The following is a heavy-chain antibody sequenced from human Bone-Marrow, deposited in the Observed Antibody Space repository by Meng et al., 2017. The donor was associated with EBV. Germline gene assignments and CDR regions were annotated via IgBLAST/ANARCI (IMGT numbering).Heavy chain of an antibody. CDR2: ISSSGSTI. CDR3: ARDSKEDWTAMAGNFDY. Sequence: QVQLVESGGGLVKPGGFRRLSCAALGFTFSDYYMSWIRQAPGKGLEWVSYISSSGSTIYYADSVKGRFTISRDNAKNSLYLQMNSLRAEDTAVYYCARDSKEDWTAMAGNFDYWGQGTLVTVSS. V-gene: IGHV3-11*01. CDR1: GFTFSDYY. D-gene: IGHD5-18*01. J-gene: IGHJ4*02.